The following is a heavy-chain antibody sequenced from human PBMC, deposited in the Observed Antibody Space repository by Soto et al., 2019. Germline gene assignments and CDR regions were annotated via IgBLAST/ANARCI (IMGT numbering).Heavy chain of an antibody. D-gene: IGHD4-4*01. Sequence: GASVKVSCKASGYTFTSYYIHWVRQAPGQGLEWMGVINPSGGSTSNAKKFQGRVTMTRDTSTSTVYIQMSSLRSEDTAVYYCARDLMTTVTNRSYYSYYYGMDVWGQGTTVTVSS. CDR3: ARDLMTTVTNRSYYSYYYGMDV. V-gene: IGHV1-46*01. CDR1: GYTFTSYY. CDR2: INPSGGST. J-gene: IGHJ6*02.